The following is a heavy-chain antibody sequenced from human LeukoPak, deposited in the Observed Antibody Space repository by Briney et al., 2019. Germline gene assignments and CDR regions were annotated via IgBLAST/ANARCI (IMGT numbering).Heavy chain of an antibody. Sequence: SETLSLTCTVSGGSIRTHLWSWVRQPPGKELEWIGFIYYSGDTTHNPSLKSRVTISVDTPKNQFSLKLSSVTAADTAVYFCARDKQPGDYWGPGTLVTVSS. V-gene: IGHV4-59*11. J-gene: IGHJ4*02. CDR3: ARDKQPGDY. D-gene: IGHD5-18*01. CDR2: IYYSGDT. CDR1: GGSIRTHL.